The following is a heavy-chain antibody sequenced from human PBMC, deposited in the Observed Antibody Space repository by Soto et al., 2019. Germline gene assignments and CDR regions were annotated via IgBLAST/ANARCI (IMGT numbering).Heavy chain of an antibody. Sequence: GGSLRLSCAASGFTFSSYAMHWVRQAPGKGLEWVAVISYDGSNKYYADSVKGRFTISRDNSKNTLYLQMNSLRAEDTAVYYCARDLWAVVVAASIYGMDVWGQGTTVTVSS. D-gene: IGHD2-15*01. CDR2: ISYDGSNK. CDR3: ARDLWAVVVAASIYGMDV. J-gene: IGHJ6*02. CDR1: GFTFSSYA. V-gene: IGHV3-30-3*01.